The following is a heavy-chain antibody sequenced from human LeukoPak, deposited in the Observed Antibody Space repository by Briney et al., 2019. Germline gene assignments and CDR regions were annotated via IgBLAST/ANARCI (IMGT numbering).Heavy chain of an antibody. CDR1: GFTFSSYW. D-gene: IGHD6-13*01. CDR3: ARVTWLSAAGTEGNFDY. J-gene: IGHJ4*02. V-gene: IGHV3-7*01. CDR2: IKQDGSEK. Sequence: GGSLRLSCAASGFTFSSYWMSWVRQAPGKGLEWVANIKQDGSEKYYVDSVKGRFTISRDNAKNSLYLQMNSLRAEDTAVYYCARVTWLSAAGTEGNFDYWGQGTLVTVSS.